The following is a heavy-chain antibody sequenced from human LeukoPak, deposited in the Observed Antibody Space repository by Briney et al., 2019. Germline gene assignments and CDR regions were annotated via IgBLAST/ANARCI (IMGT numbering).Heavy chain of an antibody. CDR3: ARVPSGSGSYLWWFDP. CDR1: GFTFSVHA. J-gene: IGHJ5*02. V-gene: IGHV3-21*01. D-gene: IGHD3-10*01. Sequence: GGSLRLSCGASGFTFSVHAMNWVRQAPGKGLEWVSSISNTGGFTMYADSVKGRFTISRDNAKNSLYLQMNSLRADDTAVYFCARVPSGSGSYLWWFDPWGQGTLVTVSS. CDR2: ISNTGGFT.